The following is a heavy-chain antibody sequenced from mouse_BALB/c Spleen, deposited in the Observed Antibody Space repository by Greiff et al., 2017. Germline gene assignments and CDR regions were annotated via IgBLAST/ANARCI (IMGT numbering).Heavy chain of an antibody. V-gene: IGHV7-3*02. CDR1: GFTFTDYY. CDR3: ARGITTYYFDY. Sequence: EVKLVESGGGLVQPGGSLRLSCATSGFTFTDYYMSWVRQPPGKALEWLGFIRNKANGYTTEYSASVKGRFTISRDNSQSILYLQMNTLRAEDSATYYCARGITTYYFDYWGQGTTLTVSS. CDR2: IRNKANGYTT. J-gene: IGHJ2*01. D-gene: IGHD1-1*01.